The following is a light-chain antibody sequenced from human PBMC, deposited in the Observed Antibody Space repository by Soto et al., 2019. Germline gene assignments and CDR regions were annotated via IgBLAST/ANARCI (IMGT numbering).Light chain of an antibody. CDR3: QQHGGSSWT. CDR2: GAS. V-gene: IGKV3-20*01. Sequence: EIVLTQSPGTLSLSAGERATLSCRASQSGSSSYLAWYKQXPXXXPXLLIXGASSRAXGIADRFTGIWSGADMTPTRNRLEPEDXALHYCQQHGGSSWTFGQGTKV. J-gene: IGKJ1*01. CDR1: QSGSSSY.